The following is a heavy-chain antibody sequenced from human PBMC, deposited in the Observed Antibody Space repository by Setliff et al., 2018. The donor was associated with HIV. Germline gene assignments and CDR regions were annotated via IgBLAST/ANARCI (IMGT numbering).Heavy chain of an antibody. CDR1: GGSISSAGYY. CDR3: ARRRKFGAAAAGPMDY. Sequence: ASETLSLTCTVSGGSISSAGYYWGWIRQPPGKGLQWIGNVYYSGSTYYTPSFRGRVTISVDSSKNQFSLKLTSVTAADTAIYFCARRRKFGAAAAGPMDYWGQGTLVTVSS. J-gene: IGHJ4*01. V-gene: IGHV4-39*01. CDR2: VYYSGST. D-gene: IGHD6-13*01.